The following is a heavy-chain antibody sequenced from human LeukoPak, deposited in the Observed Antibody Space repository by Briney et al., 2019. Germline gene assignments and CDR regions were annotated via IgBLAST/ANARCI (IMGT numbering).Heavy chain of an antibody. Sequence: SGESLKICCKGSGYSFTSYWSGWGRQMGGKGLEWMGIIYPGDSDTRYSPSFQGQVTISADKSIRTAYLQWSSLKASDTAMYYCARVPEFPGYYYGMDVWGQGTTVTASS. CDR2: IYPGDSDT. CDR1: GYSFTSYW. V-gene: IGHV5-51*01. D-gene: IGHD3-10*01. CDR3: ARVPEFPGYYYGMDV. J-gene: IGHJ6*02.